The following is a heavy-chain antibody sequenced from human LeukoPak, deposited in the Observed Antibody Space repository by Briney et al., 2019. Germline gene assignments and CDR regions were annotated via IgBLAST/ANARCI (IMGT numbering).Heavy chain of an antibody. Sequence: GGSLRLSCVASGFTFSTYNMNWVRQAPGKGLEWVSSIVSTSSLMSYSDSVKGRFPISRDNAKNSVYLQMNSLRAEDTAVYYCARGGSCSGGNCKYTRKEIDYWGQGTLVTVSS. D-gene: IGHD2-15*01. CDR2: IVSTSSLM. CDR3: ARGGSCSGGNCKYTRKEIDY. V-gene: IGHV3-21*01. CDR1: GFTFSTYN. J-gene: IGHJ4*02.